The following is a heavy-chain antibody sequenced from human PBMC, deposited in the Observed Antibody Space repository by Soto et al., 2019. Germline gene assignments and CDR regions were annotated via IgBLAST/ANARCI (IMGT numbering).Heavy chain of an antibody. CDR1: GGSISSIDSY. J-gene: IGHJ4*02. D-gene: IGHD2-15*01. CDR3: ARQVGGSRYYFDS. CDR2: IYYSGST. Sequence: SETLSLTCTVSGGSISSIDSYWGWIRQPPGKGLEWIGSIYYSGSTYYNPSLKSRVTISVDTSKNQFSLKVNSVTAADTAVYFCARQVGGSRYYFDSWGQGTLVTVSS. V-gene: IGHV4-39*01.